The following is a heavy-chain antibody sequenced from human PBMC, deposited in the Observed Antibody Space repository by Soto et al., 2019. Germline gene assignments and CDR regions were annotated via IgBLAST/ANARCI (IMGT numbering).Heavy chain of an antibody. D-gene: IGHD3-22*01. V-gene: IGHV3-30-3*01. J-gene: IGHJ4*02. CDR2: VSYDGSNK. Sequence: GGSLRLSCASSGFTFNNYAMHWVRQPPGKGLEWVAVVSYDGSNKYYAESVKGRFTISRDNSKNTLYLQMNSLRAEDTAVYYCARVYYDGSGYYYLTTFDYWGQGTLVTVSS. CDR3: ARVYYDGSGYYYLTTFDY. CDR1: GFTFNNYA.